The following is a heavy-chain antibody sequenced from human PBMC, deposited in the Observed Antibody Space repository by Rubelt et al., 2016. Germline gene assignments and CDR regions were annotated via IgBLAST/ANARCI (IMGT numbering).Heavy chain of an antibody. Sequence: QVQLVQSGAEMRKPGASVKVSCQTSGYSFITYAVNWVRQAPGQGLEWMGWISAYNSDTKYAHKLQARVTLATDTSTNTAYMELTNLNADDTAVYYCARDPLPVRGVIMTPTHWGQGTLVTVSS. CDR3: ARDPLPVRGVIMTPTH. V-gene: IGHV1-18*01. CDR2: ISAYNSDT. J-gene: IGHJ4*02. CDR1: GYSFITYA. D-gene: IGHD3-10*01.